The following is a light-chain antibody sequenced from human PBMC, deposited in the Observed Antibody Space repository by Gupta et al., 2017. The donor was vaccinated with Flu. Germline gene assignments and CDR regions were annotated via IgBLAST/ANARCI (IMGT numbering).Light chain of an antibody. CDR1: HDSNTY. V-gene: IGKV3-11*01. J-gene: IGKJ4*01. CDR2: VVS. CDR3: QQGTTLPLT. Sequence: GGGVTSQCRVSHDSNTYLAWFQQKPGQAPRCLIYVVSSRDTGVPARFSGSGSGTDFTLTISSLEPEDFAVYYCQQGTTLPLTFGGGTKVEIK.